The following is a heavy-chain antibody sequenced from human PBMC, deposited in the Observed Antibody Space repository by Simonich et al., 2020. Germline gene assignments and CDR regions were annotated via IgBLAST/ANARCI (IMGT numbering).Heavy chain of an antibody. CDR2: SSGEKGTT. J-gene: IGHJ3*02. D-gene: IGHD1-1*01. CDR3: ARSTTGTTAFDI. V-gene: IGHV1-18*01. Sequence: QVQLVQSGAEVKKPGASVKVSCKASGYTFPSYGLSWVRQAPGQGLEWMGWSSGEKGTTNYAKKLKGRGTMTTDTSTITAYMELRSLRSDDTAVYYCARSTTGTTAFDIWGQGTMVTVSS. CDR1: GYTFPSYG.